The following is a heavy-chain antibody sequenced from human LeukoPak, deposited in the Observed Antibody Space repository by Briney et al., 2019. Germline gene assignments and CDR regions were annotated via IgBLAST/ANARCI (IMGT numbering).Heavy chain of an antibody. D-gene: IGHD3-10*01. J-gene: IGHJ4*02. Sequence: SETLSLTCTVSGDSISSSSYYWGWIRQPPGKGLEWIGSMSNSGSTYYNPPLQSRVAISVDTSKNQFSLNLSSVTAADTAVYYCACSHTYYYGSGSRDYWGQGTLVTVSS. CDR2: MSNSGST. V-gene: IGHV4-39*01. CDR3: ACSHTYYYGSGSRDY. CDR1: GDSISSSSYY.